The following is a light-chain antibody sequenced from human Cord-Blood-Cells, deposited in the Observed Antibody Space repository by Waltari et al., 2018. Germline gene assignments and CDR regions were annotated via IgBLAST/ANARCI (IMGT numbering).Light chain of an antibody. Sequence: DIKMPQSPSSLSASVGDRVTIPCRASQSISSYLNWYQQKPGKAPKLLIYAASSLQSGVPSRFSGSGSGTDFTLTISSLQPEDFATYYCQQSYSTLWTFGQGTKVEIK. CDR3: QQSYSTLWT. CDR1: QSISSY. CDR2: AAS. V-gene: IGKV1-39*01. J-gene: IGKJ1*01.